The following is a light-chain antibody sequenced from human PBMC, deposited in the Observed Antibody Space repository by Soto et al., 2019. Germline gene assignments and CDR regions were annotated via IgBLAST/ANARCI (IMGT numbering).Light chain of an antibody. CDR3: QQGNSFPWT. CDR2: VAT. CDR1: QGISDS. J-gene: IGKJ1*01. V-gene: IGKV1-12*01. Sequence: DLQMTQSPSSVSASVGDRVTVTCRASQGISDSLAWYQQKPGKAPKLLIYVATSLQSGVPSRFSGSGSGTDFTLTISSLQPEDVATYYCQQGNSFPWTFGQGTKVEIK.